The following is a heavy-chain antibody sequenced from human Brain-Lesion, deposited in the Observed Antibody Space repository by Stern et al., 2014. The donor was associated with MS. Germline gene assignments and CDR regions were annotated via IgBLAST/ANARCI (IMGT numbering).Heavy chain of an antibody. D-gene: IGHD6-13*01. Sequence: VQLVQSGPGLVKPSGTLSLTCAVSGGSISSSNWWSWVRQSPGKGLEGIGESDHSGSTLYNPSLKSRVTVSVAKSQNPNSLNLRSVPAADTAVYFCARFPASRPHVFDSWGQGTLVTVSS. CDR1: GGSISSSNW. CDR2: SDHSGST. CDR3: ARFPASRPHVFDS. J-gene: IGHJ4*02. V-gene: IGHV4-4*02.